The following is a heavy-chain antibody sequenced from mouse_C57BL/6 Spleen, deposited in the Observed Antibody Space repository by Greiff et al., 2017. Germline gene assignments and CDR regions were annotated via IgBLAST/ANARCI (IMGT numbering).Heavy chain of an antibody. V-gene: IGHV1-53*01. Sequence: QVQLQQPGTELVKPGASVKLSCKASGYTFTSYWMHWVKQRPGQGLEWIGNINPSNGGTNYNEKFKSKATLTVDKSSSTAYMQLSSLTSEDSAVYSGARLDDGYYEDYYAMDYWGQGTSVTVSS. J-gene: IGHJ4*01. CDR3: ARLDDGYYEDYYAMDY. CDR2: INPSNGGT. D-gene: IGHD2-3*01. CDR1: GYTFTSYW.